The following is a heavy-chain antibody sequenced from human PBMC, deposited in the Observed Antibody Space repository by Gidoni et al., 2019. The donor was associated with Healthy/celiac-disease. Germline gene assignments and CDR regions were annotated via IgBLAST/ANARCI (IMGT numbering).Heavy chain of an antibody. D-gene: IGHD5-12*01. J-gene: IGHJ4*02. CDR3: ARDLSGYDPSGFDY. V-gene: IGHV3-30-3*01. CDR1: AFSFSSYA. Sequence: QVQLVESAGCVFQPGRSLRLSCAASAFSFSSYAMHWVRQDPGKGLEWVAVISYDGSNKYYADSVKGRFTISGDNSKNTLYLQMNSLRAEDTAVYYCARDLSGYDPSGFDYWGQGTLVTVSS. CDR2: ISYDGSNK.